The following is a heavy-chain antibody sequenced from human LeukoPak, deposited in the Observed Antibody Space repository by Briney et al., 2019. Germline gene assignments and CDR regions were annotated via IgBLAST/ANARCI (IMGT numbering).Heavy chain of an antibody. V-gene: IGHV4-59*01. J-gene: IGHJ6*03. CDR3: ARDRNGGSGSAYYYYYMDV. D-gene: IGHD3-10*01. CDR1: GGSISSYF. CDR2: IYYSGST. Sequence: SETLSLTCTVSGGSISSYFWSWIRQPPGKGLEWIGYIYYSGSTNYNPSLKSRVTISVDTSKNQFSLKLSSVTAADTAVYYCARDRNGGSGSAYYYYYMDVWGKGTTVTISS.